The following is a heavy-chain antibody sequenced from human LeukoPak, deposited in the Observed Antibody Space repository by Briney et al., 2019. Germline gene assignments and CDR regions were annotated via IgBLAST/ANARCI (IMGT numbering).Heavy chain of an antibody. CDR3: ARVVVTRSFDY. Sequence: SETLSLTCTVSGGSISSYYWSWIRQPPGKGLEWIGYIYYSGSTNYNPSLKSRVTKSVDTSKNQFSLKLSSVTAADTAVYYCARVVVTRSFDYWGQGTLVTVSS. CDR1: GGSISSYY. V-gene: IGHV4-59*01. J-gene: IGHJ4*02. D-gene: IGHD4-23*01. CDR2: IYYSGST.